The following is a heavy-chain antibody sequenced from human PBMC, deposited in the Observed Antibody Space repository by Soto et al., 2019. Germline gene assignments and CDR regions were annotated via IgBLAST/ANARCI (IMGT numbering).Heavy chain of an antibody. J-gene: IGHJ5*02. V-gene: IGHV4-31*03. CDR1: GGSISSGGYF. D-gene: IGHD4-17*01. CDR2: IFSTGNT. CDR3: ARFDYEFRWFDP. Sequence: SETLSLTCTVSGGSISSGGYFWCWIRQLPGKGLEWIGYIFSTGNTYYNPSLQGRVTMSVDTSMHQFSLHLSSVTAADTAVYFCARFDYEFRWFDPWGQGTLVTVSS.